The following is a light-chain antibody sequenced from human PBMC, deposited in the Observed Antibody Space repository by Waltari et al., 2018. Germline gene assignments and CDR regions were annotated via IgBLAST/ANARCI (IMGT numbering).Light chain of an antibody. Sequence: SALTQPPSASGSLGQSVTISCTGTSSDVGASNYVSWYQQNPGKAPKLMIFEVSKRPSGVPDRFSGSRSGNTASLTVSGLQAEDEADYYCSSDAGSNNYVILGGGTKLTVL. CDR3: SSDAGSNNYVI. CDR2: EVS. J-gene: IGLJ2*01. V-gene: IGLV2-8*01. CDR1: SSDVGASNY.